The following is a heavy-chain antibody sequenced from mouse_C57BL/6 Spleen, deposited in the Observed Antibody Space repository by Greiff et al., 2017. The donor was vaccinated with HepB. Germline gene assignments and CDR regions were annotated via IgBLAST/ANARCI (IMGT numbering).Heavy chain of an antibody. Sequence: QVQLQQSGAELARPGASVKLSCKASGYTFTSYGISWVKQRTGQGLEWIGEIYPRSGNTYYNEKFKGKATLTADKSSSTAYMELRSLTSEDSAVYFCAREWSFITTDLYYFDYWGQGTTLTVSS. J-gene: IGHJ2*01. D-gene: IGHD1-1*01. CDR1: GYTFTSYG. CDR2: IYPRSGNT. CDR3: AREWSFITTDLYYFDY. V-gene: IGHV1-81*01.